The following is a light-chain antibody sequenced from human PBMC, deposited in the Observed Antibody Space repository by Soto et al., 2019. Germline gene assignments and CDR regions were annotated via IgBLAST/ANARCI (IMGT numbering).Light chain of an antibody. CDR1: SSDVGGYNY. Sequence: QAVVTQPASVSGSPGQSITISCTGTSSDVGGYNYVSWYQQRPGKAPILMIYDVSYRPSGISNRFSGSKSGNTASLTISGLQAEDEADYYCSSYTSTSVVFGGGTKVTVL. CDR3: SSYTSTSVV. V-gene: IGLV2-14*01. CDR2: DVS. J-gene: IGLJ2*01.